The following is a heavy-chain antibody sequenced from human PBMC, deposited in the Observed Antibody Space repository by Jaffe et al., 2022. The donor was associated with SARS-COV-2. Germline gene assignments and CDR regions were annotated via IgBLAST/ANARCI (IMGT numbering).Heavy chain of an antibody. Sequence: EVQLVASGGTLVQPGGSLRLSCAASGFNFGDYWMSWVRQAPGKGPEWVANMNQDGSERYYVDSVKGRFTISRDNAKNSLYLQMNSLRVDDAAVYYCARETHAYFDPWGQGTKVTVSS. V-gene: IGHV3-7*01. CDR3: ARETHAYFDP. CDR2: MNQDGSER. J-gene: IGHJ5*02. CDR1: GFNFGDYW.